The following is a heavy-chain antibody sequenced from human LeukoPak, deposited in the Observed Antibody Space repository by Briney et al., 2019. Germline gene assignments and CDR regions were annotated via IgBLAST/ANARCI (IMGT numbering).Heavy chain of an antibody. J-gene: IGHJ4*02. CDR3: ARGTSGYPMHYFDY. V-gene: IGHV1-69*13. D-gene: IGHD3-3*01. CDR1: GGTFSSYA. Sequence: SVKVSCKASGGTFSSYAISWVRQAPGQGLEWMGGIIPIFGTANYAQKFQGRVTITADESTSTAYMELSSLRSEDTAVYYCARGTSGYPMHYFDYWGQGTLVTVSS. CDR2: IIPIFGTA.